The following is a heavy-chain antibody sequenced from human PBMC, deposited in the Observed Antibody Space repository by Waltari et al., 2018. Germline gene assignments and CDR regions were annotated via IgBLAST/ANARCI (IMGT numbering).Heavy chain of an antibody. J-gene: IGHJ6*03. CDR1: GGSFSGYY. Sequence: QVQLQQWGAGLLKPSETLSLTCAVYGGSFSGYYWSWIRQPPGKGLEWIGEINHSGSTNYNPSLKSRVTISVDTSKNQFSLKLSAVTAADTAVYYCARGRLWFGELWSLPYYYYMDVWGKGTTVTISS. V-gene: IGHV4-34*01. D-gene: IGHD3-10*01. CDR2: INHSGST. CDR3: ARGRLWFGELWSLPYYYYMDV.